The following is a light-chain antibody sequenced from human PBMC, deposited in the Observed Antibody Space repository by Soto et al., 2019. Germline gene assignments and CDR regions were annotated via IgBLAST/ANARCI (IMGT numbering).Light chain of an antibody. CDR3: MQARQTPVT. V-gene: IGKV2-28*01. CDR1: QSLLHSNGYNY. J-gene: IGKJ1*01. Sequence: DIVMTQSPLSLPVTPGEPASISCRSSQSLLHSNGYNYLDWYLQKPGQSPQLLIYLGSNRASGVPDRFSGRGAGTDFTLKISRVEAEDGGVYYCMQARQTPVTFGQGTKVEIK. CDR2: LGS.